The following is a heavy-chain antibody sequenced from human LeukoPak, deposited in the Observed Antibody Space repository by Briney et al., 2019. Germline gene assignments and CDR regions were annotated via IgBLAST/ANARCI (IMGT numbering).Heavy chain of an antibody. CDR1: GFTFSSYA. D-gene: IGHD4-17*01. CDR3: ARDMVTTVTTAVDY. J-gene: IGHJ4*02. CDR2: ISYDGSNK. Sequence: GRSLRLSCAASGFTFSSYAMHWVRQAPGKGLEWVAVISYDGSNKYYADSVKGRFTISRDNSKNTLYLQMNSLRAEDTAVYYCARDMVTTVTTAVDYWGQGTLVTVSS. V-gene: IGHV3-30-3*01.